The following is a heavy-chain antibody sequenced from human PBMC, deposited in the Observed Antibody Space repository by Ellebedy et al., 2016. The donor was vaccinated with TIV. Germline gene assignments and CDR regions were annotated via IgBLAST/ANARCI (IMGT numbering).Heavy chain of an antibody. Sequence: GESLKISCKGSGYSFTTYWIGWVRQMPGKGLEWMGIIYPGDSDTRYSPSFQGQVTISVDKSISTAYLQWSSLKASDTAIYYCARRGLVSFTTMDYGWGHWGQGTLVTVSS. CDR1: GYSFTTYW. CDR3: ARRGLVSFTTMDYGWGH. V-gene: IGHV5-51*01. D-gene: IGHD5-18*01. CDR2: IYPGDSDT. J-gene: IGHJ4*02.